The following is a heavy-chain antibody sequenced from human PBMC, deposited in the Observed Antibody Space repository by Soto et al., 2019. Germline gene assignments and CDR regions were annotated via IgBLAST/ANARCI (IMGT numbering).Heavy chain of an antibody. D-gene: IGHD1-26*01. CDR1: SGSISSSNW. J-gene: IGHJ6*03. CDR2: IYHSGST. Sequence: PSETLSLTCAVSSGSISSSNWWSLFRQPPGKGLEWIGEIYHSGSTNYNPSLKSRVTISVDKSKNQFSLKLSSVTAADTAVYYCAREGGRLRGAYYYYYMDVWGKGTTVTVSS. CDR3: AREGGRLRGAYYYYYMDV. V-gene: IGHV4-4*02.